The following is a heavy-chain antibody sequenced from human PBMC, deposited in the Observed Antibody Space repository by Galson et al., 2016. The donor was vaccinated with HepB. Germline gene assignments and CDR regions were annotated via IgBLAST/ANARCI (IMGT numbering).Heavy chain of an antibody. CDR2: IKQDGSGN. J-gene: IGHJ6*02. V-gene: IGHV3-7*01. Sequence: SLRLSCAASGFSFSNYWMSWVRQSPGKGLEWVANIKQDGSGNYNVDSVKGRFTISRDNAKNSLFLQMNSLRAEDTAVYYCARDNKWILSYYCYYSMDVWGQGPTVTVSS. CDR1: GFSFSNYW. D-gene: IGHD2-2*03. CDR3: ARDNKWILSYYCYYSMDV.